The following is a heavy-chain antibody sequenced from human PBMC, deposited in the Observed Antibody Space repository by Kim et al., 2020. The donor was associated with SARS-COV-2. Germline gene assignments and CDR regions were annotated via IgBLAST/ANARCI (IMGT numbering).Heavy chain of an antibody. Sequence: GETIYAQKFQGRVTMTEDTSTDTAYMELSSLRSEDTAVYYCTIFGVDMDVWGKGTTVTVSS. CDR2: GET. CDR3: TIFGVDMDV. D-gene: IGHD3-3*01. J-gene: IGHJ6*03. V-gene: IGHV1-24*01.